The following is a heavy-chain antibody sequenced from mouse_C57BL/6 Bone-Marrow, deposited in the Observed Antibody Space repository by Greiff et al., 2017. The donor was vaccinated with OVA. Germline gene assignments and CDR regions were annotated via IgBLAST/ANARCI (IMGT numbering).Heavy chain of an antibody. CDR2: INTNYGTT. V-gene: IGHV1-39*01. J-gene: IGHJ1*03. Sequence: VQLQQSGPELVKPGASVKLSCKASGYSFTDYNMNWVQQSNGKSLEWIGVINTNYGTTSYNQKFKGKATLPVDQSSSTAYMQRNSLTSEDSAVYYCARWYYGSSVYWDCDVWGTGTTVTVSS. D-gene: IGHD1-1*01. CDR3: ARWYYGSSVYWDCDV. CDR1: GYSFTDYN.